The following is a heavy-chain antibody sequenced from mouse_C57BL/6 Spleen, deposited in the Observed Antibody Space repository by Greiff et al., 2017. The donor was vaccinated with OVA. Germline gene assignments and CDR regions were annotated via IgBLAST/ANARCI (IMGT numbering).Heavy chain of an antibody. V-gene: IGHV5-6*01. CDR3: ARQGSYYGSSGFAY. CDR1: GFTFSSYG. CDR2: ISSGGSYT. J-gene: IGHJ3*01. D-gene: IGHD1-1*01. Sequence: EVQLVESGGDLVKPGGSLKLSCAASGFTFSSYGMSWVRQTPDKRLEWVATISSGGSYTYYPDSVKGRFTISRDNAKNTLYLQMRSLKSEDTAMYYCARQGSYYGSSGFAYWGQGTLVTVSA.